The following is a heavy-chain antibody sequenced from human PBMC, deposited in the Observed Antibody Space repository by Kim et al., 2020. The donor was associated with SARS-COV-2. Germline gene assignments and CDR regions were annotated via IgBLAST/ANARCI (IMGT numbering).Heavy chain of an antibody. CDR3: ARGGYDYVWGCYRDYYDYYGMDV. J-gene: IGHJ6*02. CDR1: GFTFSDYY. CDR2: ISSSSSNT. D-gene: IGHD3-16*02. V-gene: IGHV3-11*05. Sequence: GGSLRLSCAASGFTFSDYYMSWIRQAPGKGLEWVSYISSSSSNTNYADSVRGRFTISRDNAKNSLYLPMNSLRAEDTAVYYCARGGYDYVWGCYRDYYDYYGMDVWGQGTTVTVAS.